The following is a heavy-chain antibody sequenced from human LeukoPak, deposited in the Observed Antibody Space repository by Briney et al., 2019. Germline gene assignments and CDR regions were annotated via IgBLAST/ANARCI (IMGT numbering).Heavy chain of an antibody. Sequence: LEWVSVIYSGGSTYYADSVKGRFTISRDNSKNTLYLQMNSLRAEDTAVYYCARAAVTTGHAFDIWGQGTMVTVSS. CDR3: ARAAVTTGHAFDI. V-gene: IGHV3-53*01. J-gene: IGHJ3*02. CDR2: IYSGGST. D-gene: IGHD4-17*01.